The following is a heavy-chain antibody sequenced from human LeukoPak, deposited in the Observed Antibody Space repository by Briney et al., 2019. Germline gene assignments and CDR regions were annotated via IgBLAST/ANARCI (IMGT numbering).Heavy chain of an antibody. D-gene: IGHD3-10*01. CDR3: ATLRSTMVRGVPYKPYYYMDV. CDR2: INHSGST. V-gene: IGHV4-34*01. J-gene: IGHJ6*03. CDR1: GGSFSGYY. Sequence: KASETLSLTCAVYGGSFSGYYWSWIRQPPGKGLEWIGEINHSGSTNYNPSLKSRVTISVDTSKNQFSLKLSSVTAADTAVYYCATLRSTMVRGVPYKPYYYMDVWGKGTTVTISS.